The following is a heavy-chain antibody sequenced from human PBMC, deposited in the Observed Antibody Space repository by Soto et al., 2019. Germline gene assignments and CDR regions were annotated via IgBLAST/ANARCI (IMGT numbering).Heavy chain of an antibody. CDR2: IGPSDSYT. V-gene: IGHV5-10-1*01. Sequence: GESLKISCKGSGYSFTSYWISWVRQMPGKGLEWMGRIGPSDSYTNYSPSFQSHVTISADKSISTAYLQWSSLKASDTAMYYCAGGGVRGVITRTRDYYGMDVWGQGTTVTVSS. CDR1: GYSFTSYW. CDR3: AGGGVRGVITRTRDYYGMDV. J-gene: IGHJ6*02. D-gene: IGHD3-10*01.